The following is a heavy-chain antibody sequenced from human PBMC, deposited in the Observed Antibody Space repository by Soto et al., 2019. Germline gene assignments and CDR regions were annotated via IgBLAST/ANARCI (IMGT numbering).Heavy chain of an antibody. J-gene: IGHJ4*02. V-gene: IGHV3-53*01. CDR3: GPQRGGGGY. CDR1: GFTVSNNY. Sequence: EVQLVESGGGLIQPGGSLRLSCAVSGFTVSNNYMSWVRQAPGKGLEGVSVIYSGGYTAYGDSVKGRFTISRDNSKNTLFLQRNSQRAGDPALYFGGPQRGGGGYWGQGTLVTVSS. D-gene: IGHD6-25*01. CDR2: IYSGGYT.